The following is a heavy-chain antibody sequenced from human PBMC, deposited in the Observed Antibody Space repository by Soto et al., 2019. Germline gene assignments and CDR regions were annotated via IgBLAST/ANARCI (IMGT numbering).Heavy chain of an antibody. CDR1: GGTFSSYA. D-gene: IGHD2-15*01. J-gene: IGHJ6*02. V-gene: IGHV1-69*13. Sequence: SVKVSCKASGGTFSSYAISWVRQAPGQGLEWTGGIIPIFGTANYAQKFQGRVTITADESTSTAYMELSSLRSEDTAVYYCAKDIVVVRGYGMDVWGQGTTVTVSS. CDR3: AKDIVVVRGYGMDV. CDR2: IIPIFGTA.